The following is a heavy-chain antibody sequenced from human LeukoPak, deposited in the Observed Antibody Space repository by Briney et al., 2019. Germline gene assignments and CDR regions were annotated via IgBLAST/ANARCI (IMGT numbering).Heavy chain of an antibody. Sequence: ASVKVSCKASGYPFISYAMHWVRQAPGQRLEWMGWINVGNGNTEYAQKFQGRVTITRDTSATATYMELSSLRSEDTAVYFCARVDGSGSSAPNDCWGQGTLVTVSS. V-gene: IGHV1-3*01. CDR1: GYPFISYA. D-gene: IGHD3-10*01. J-gene: IGHJ4*02. CDR3: ARVDGSGSSAPNDC. CDR2: INVGNGNT.